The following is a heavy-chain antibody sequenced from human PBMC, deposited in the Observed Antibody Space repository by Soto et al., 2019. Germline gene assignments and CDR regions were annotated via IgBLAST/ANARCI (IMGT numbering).Heavy chain of an antibody. CDR2: IIPMSGRP. Sequence: QVQLVQSGAEVKTPGSSVKVSCKASGGTFNSYSIDWVRQAPGQGFEWMGGIIPMSGRPNYAQRFQGRVTFSADKSTNTVYMEVNSLTHEDXXXYYCTRRGRQSANWXXPWGQGTLVTVSS. CDR1: GGTFNSYS. V-gene: IGHV1-69*06. J-gene: IGHJ5*02. CDR3: TRRGRQSANWXXP.